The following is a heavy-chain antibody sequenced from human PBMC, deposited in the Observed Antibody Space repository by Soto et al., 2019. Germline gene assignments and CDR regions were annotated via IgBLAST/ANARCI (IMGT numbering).Heavy chain of an antibody. D-gene: IGHD3-10*01. CDR2: ITSSGTTK. CDR1: GFTFTDYF. V-gene: IGHV3-11*01. Sequence: PGGSLRLSCAASGFTFTDYFMTWIRQAPGKGLEWSSYITSSGTTKYYADSVRGRFTISRDNAKNSLFLQMNSLRVEDTAVYYCARIRRYDAFDIWGQGTMVTVSS. CDR3: ARIRRYDAFDI. J-gene: IGHJ3*02.